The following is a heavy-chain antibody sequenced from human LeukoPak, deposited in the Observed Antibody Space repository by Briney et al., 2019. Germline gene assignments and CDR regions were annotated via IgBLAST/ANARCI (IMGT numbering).Heavy chain of an antibody. J-gene: IGHJ4*02. CDR2: IWYDGRFK. D-gene: IGHD6-19*01. V-gene: IGHV3-33*01. CDR3: AIDRAVAGSDARYYFEL. CDR1: GFAFSKYA. Sequence: PGGSLRLSCAASGFAFSKYAMHWVRQAPGKGLEWVAVIWYDGRFKYYADSVNGRFSISRDNSKNTMYLQMNSLRPDDTAIYYCAIDRAVAGSDARYYFELWGQGTLVTVSS.